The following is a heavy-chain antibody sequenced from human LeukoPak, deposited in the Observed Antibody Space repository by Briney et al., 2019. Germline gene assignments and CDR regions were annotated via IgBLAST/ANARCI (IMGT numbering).Heavy chain of an antibody. CDR1: GFTFSSYG. CDR2: IWYDGSNK. D-gene: IGHD6-13*01. V-gene: IGHV3-33*01. J-gene: IGHJ4*02. CDR3: ARDPWYSSSWYMFDY. Sequence: GRSLRLSCAASGFTFSSYGMHWVRQAPGKGLEWVAVIWYDGSNKYYADSVKGRFTISRDNSKNTLYLQMNSLRAEDTAVYYRARDPWYSSSWYMFDYWGQGTLVTVSS.